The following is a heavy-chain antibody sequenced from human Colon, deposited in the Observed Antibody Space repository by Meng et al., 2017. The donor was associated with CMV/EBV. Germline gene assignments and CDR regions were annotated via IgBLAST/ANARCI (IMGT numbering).Heavy chain of an antibody. V-gene: IGHV4-61*02. CDR3: ARDDDSGWYFDH. D-gene: IGHD6-19*01. CDR1: GGSITSGTHY. J-gene: IGHJ4*02. CDR2: IYTSGRT. Sequence: QVQLQESGPGLAKPSQTLSLTCSVSGGSITSGTHYWNWIRQPAGKGLEWIGRIYTSGRTNYNPSLKSRVTISRDTSKNQFSLKLNSVTAADTAVYYCARDDDSGWYFDHWGLGSLVTVSS.